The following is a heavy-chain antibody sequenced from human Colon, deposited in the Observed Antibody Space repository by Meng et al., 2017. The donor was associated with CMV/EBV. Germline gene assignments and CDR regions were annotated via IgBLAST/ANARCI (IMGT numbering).Heavy chain of an antibody. D-gene: IGHD4-11*01. CDR3: AKASSNFPYYSMDV. CDR2: ISGGGTST. V-gene: IGHV3-23*01. J-gene: IGHJ6*02. CDR1: GFTFSVFA. Sequence: GGSLRLSCAASGFTFSVFAMHWVRQAPGKGLEWVSAISGGGTSTYYAASVKGRFTIPRDNSNNTLFLQLSSLRADDTALYYCAKASSNFPYYSMDVWGQGTPVTVSS.